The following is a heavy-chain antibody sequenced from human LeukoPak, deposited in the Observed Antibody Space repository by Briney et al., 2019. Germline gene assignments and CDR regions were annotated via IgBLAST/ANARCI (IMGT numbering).Heavy chain of an antibody. J-gene: IGHJ3*02. Sequence: GGSLRLSCAASGFTVSNTYMSWVRQAPGKGLEWVADIKQDGSEKYYVDSVKGRFTISRDNAKNSLYLQMNSLRAEDTAVYYCARVGDVVVVAAFDAFDIWGQGTMVTVSS. CDR3: ARVGDVVVVAAFDAFDI. V-gene: IGHV3-7*01. CDR1: GFTVSNTY. CDR2: IKQDGSEK. D-gene: IGHD2-15*01.